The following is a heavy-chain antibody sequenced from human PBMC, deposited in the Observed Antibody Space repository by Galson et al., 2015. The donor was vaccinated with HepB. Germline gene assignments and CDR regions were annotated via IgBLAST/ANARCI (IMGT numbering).Heavy chain of an antibody. J-gene: IGHJ5*02. Sequence: QSGAEVKKPGESLRISCKGSGYSFANYWIHWVRQMPGKGLEWMGEIDPSDSYINYSPSFQGHVTISADKSISTAYLQWSSLRASDTAIYYCTRQPATSSWYSRQYWFDPWGQGTLVTVSS. CDR1: GYSFANYW. V-gene: IGHV5-10-1*01. CDR2: IDPSDSYI. D-gene: IGHD6-13*01. CDR3: TRQPATSSWYSRQYWFDP.